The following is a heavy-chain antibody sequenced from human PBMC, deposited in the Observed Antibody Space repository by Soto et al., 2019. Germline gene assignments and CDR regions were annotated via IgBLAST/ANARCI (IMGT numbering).Heavy chain of an antibody. J-gene: IGHJ4*02. D-gene: IGHD2-15*01. CDR1: GGTFSSYA. CDR3: AGGRGYSLDY. V-gene: IGHV1-69*01. Sequence: QVQLVQSGAEVKKPGSSVKVSCKASGGTFSSYAISWVRQAPGQGLEWMGGIIPIFGTANYVQKFQGRVTITADEARISAYMELSSLRLEDTGVYYCAGGRGYSLDYWGQGTLVTVCS. CDR2: IIPIFGTA.